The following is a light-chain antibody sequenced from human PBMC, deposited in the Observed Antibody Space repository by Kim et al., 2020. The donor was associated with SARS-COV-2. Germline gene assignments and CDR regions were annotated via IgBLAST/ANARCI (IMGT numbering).Light chain of an antibody. Sequence: DIQMTQSPSTLSASVGDRVTITCRTTQSISSHLNWYQQKPGRAPKLLIYAASTLQSGVPSRFSGSGSGTDFTLTISSLQPEDFATYYCQQLDSYPRTFGQGTKLEI. CDR3: QQLDSYPRT. CDR2: AAS. CDR1: QSISSH. J-gene: IGKJ2*01. V-gene: IGKV1-39*01.